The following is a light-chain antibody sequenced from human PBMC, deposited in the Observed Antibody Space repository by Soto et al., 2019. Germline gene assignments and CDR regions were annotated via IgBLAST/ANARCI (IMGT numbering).Light chain of an antibody. V-gene: IGKV3-20*01. J-gene: IGKJ5*01. Sequence: LTRSPAALSLSKGERATLSCRARQSISTRYLAWYQQKPGQAPRLLIYGTSTRATDIPDRFSGSGSETDFTLTISRLEPEDFAVYYCQQYGTSPPATFGQGTRLAI. CDR3: QQYGTSPPAT. CDR2: GTS. CDR1: QSISTRY.